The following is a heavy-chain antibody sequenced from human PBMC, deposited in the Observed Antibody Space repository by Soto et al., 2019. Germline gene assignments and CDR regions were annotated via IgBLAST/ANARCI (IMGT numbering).Heavy chain of an antibody. J-gene: IGHJ4*02. CDR1: GHTFMSYG. Sequence: ASVKVSCKVSGHTFMSYGITWVRQAPGQGLEWMGWISVYNGDTNYAEKMQDRVTMTTDTSTSTAYMELRNLRSDDTALYFCAISYYRSGPPPPFWGEGTLVTVPS. D-gene: IGHD3-10*01. CDR3: AISYYRSGPPPPF. CDR2: ISVYNGDT. V-gene: IGHV1-18*01.